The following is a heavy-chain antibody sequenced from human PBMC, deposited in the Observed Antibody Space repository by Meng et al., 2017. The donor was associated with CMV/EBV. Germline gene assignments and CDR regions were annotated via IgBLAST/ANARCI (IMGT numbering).Heavy chain of an antibody. Sequence: GESLKISCAASGFTFSSYSMNWVRQAPGKGLEWVSVIYSGGSTYYADSVKGRFTISRDNSKNTLYLQMNSLRAEDTAVYYCARDYSAQGYGMDVWGQGTTVTVSS. J-gene: IGHJ6*02. CDR1: GFTFSSYS. CDR2: IYSGGST. CDR3: ARDYSAQGYGMDV. D-gene: IGHD6-13*01. V-gene: IGHV3-53*01.